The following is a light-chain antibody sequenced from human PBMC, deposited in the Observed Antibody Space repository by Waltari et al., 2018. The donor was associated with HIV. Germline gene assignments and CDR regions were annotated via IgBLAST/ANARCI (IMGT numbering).Light chain of an antibody. Sequence: QSVLTQPPSAPRTPGQRVIISCSGNRSNIGSNTVNWYQQFSGAAPTLLIYSKMQRPSAVPDRFSVSKSGSAASLAISGLKSEDEADYHCATWDDALSGPVFGAGTKLTV. CDR1: RSNIGSNT. CDR3: ATWDDALSGPV. J-gene: IGLJ3*02. CDR2: SKM. V-gene: IGLV1-44*01.